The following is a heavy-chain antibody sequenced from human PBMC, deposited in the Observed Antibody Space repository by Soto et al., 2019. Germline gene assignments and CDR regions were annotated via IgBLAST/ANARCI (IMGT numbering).Heavy chain of an antibody. V-gene: IGHV3-23*01. D-gene: IGHD4-17*01. CDR2: ISGSGGRT. CDR1: GFTFRNYA. J-gene: IGHJ3*02. CDR3: AKDPNGDYVGAFDI. Sequence: EVQLLESGGNLIQPGGSLRLSCAASGFTFRNYAMSWVRQAPGAGLEWVSGISGSGGRTYYADSVKGRFTISRDNSNNALFLQMNSLRAEDTALYYCAKDPNGDYVGAFDIWGRGTMVIVSS.